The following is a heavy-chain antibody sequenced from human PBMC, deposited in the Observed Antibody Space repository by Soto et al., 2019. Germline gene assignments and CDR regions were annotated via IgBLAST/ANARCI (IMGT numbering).Heavy chain of an antibody. V-gene: IGHV1-18*01. CDR2: ISAYNGNT. Sequence: ASVKVSCKASGYTFTSYGISWVRQAPGQGLEWMGWISAYNGNTNYAQKLQGRVTMTTDTSTSTAYMELRSLRSDDTAVYYCARAGLCISTSCYRNWFDPSGQGTLVTVSS. J-gene: IGHJ5*02. CDR1: GYTFTSYG. CDR3: ARAGLCISTSCYRNWFDP. D-gene: IGHD2-2*01.